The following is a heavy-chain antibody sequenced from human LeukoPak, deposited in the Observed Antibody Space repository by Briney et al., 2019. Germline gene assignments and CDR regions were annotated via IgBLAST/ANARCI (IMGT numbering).Heavy chain of an antibody. CDR2: IYPGDSDT. J-gene: IGHJ6*02. D-gene: IGHD2-2*01. V-gene: IGHV5-51*01. Sequence: GESLKISCKGSGYSFTSYWIGWVRQMPGKGLERMGIIYPGDSDTRYSPSFQGQVTISADKSISTAYLQWSGLKASDTAMYYCARWQAVVVPGLTFYYYGMDVWGQGTTVTVSS. CDR1: GYSFTSYW. CDR3: ARWQAVVVPGLTFYYYGMDV.